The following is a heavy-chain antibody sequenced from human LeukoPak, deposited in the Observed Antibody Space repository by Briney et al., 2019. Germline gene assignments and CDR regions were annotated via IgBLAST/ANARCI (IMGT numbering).Heavy chain of an antibody. CDR3: ARDLSSSWAIDY. V-gene: IGHV3-30-3*01. CDR1: GFTFSSYA. D-gene: IGHD6-13*01. Sequence: GGSLRLSCAASGFTFSSYAMHWVRQAPGKGLEWVAVISYDGSNKYYADSVKGRFTISRDNSKNTLHLQMNSLRAEDTAVYYCARDLSSSWAIDYWGQGTLVTVSS. J-gene: IGHJ4*02. CDR2: ISYDGSNK.